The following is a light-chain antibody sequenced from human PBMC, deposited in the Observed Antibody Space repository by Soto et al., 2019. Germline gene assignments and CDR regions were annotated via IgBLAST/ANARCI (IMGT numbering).Light chain of an antibody. J-gene: IGLJ1*01. CDR2: EVS. V-gene: IGLV2-8*01. CDR3: SSYAGSNNYV. CDR1: SSDVGAHNF. Sequence: QSALTQPPSASGSPGQSVTISCTGTSSDVGAHNFVSWHQQHPGKAPKLMVYEVSKRPSGVPDRFSGSKSGNTASLTVSGLQAEDEADYYCSSYAGSNNYVFGTGTKLT.